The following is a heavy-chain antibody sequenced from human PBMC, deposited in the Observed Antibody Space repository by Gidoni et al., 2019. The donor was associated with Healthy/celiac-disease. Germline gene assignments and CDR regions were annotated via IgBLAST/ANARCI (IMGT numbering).Heavy chain of an antibody. V-gene: IGHV3-23*01. J-gene: IGHJ4*02. Sequence: TASGFTFSSDALSWVRQAPGKGLGWVSAISGSGGSTYYADSVKGRFTISRDKSKNTLYLQMNSLRAEDTAVYYCAKDYVWGSYRGIFDYWGQGTLVTVSS. CDR3: AKDYVWGSYRGIFDY. CDR1: GFTFSSDA. D-gene: IGHD3-16*02. CDR2: ISGSGGST.